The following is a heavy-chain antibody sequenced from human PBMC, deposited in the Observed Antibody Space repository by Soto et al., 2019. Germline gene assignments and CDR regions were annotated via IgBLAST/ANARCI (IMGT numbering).Heavy chain of an antibody. CDR2: AYYVGTI. CDR3: ASLPLVRGVPA. V-gene: IGHV4-39*01. CDR1: GGSISTSGSY. Sequence: QLHLQESGPGRVKPSETLSLTCSVSGGSISTSGSYWGWVRQAPEKGLEWIGSAYYVGTINYNPYLKRRVVISVDTAKNQFSPKLTSVTAADTAVYYCASLPLVRGVPAWGQGTLVTVSS. J-gene: IGHJ5*02. D-gene: IGHD3-10*01.